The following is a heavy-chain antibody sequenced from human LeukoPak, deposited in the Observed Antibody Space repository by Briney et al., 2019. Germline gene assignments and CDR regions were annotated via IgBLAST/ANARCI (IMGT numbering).Heavy chain of an antibody. CDR1: GASISSTTYY. D-gene: IGHD3-10*01. Sequence: PSKTLSLTCTVSGASISSTTYYWGWLRQPPGKGLEWIVSIYYSGSAYYNPSVKSRFDISVNKVKNQFSLKLRSVTAADAAVYYCAGDYGGGSIGDYWSQGTLVTVSS. V-gene: IGHV4-39*02. J-gene: IGHJ4*02. CDR3: AGDYGGGSIGDY. CDR2: IYYSGSA.